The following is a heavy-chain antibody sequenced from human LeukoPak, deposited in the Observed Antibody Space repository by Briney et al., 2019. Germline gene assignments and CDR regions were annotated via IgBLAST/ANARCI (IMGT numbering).Heavy chain of an antibody. Sequence: GGSLRLSCAASGFTFTSYWMTWVRRAPGKGLEWVANIGEDGSERYYVAAVKGRFTVSRDNAKKSLSLQVNSLRAEDTAVYYCARLNYDFWSGIWEGYYMDVWGKGTTVTVSS. CDR1: GFTFTSYW. CDR3: ARLNYDFWSGIWEGYYMDV. D-gene: IGHD3-3*01. V-gene: IGHV3-7*01. J-gene: IGHJ6*03. CDR2: IGEDGSER.